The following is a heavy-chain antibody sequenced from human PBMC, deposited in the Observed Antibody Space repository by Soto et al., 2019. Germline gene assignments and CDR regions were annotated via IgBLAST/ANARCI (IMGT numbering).Heavy chain of an antibody. CDR1: GFTFSSYA. Sequence: GGSLRLSCAASGFTFSSYAMHWVRQAPGKGLEWVAVISYDGSNKYYADSVKGRFTISRDNSKNTLYLQMNSLRAEDTAVYYCARDRLIAVAGTGGLFYYYYGMDVWGQGTTVTVSS. CDR3: ARDRLIAVAGTGGLFYYYYGMDV. CDR2: ISYDGSNK. J-gene: IGHJ6*02. D-gene: IGHD6-19*01. V-gene: IGHV3-30-3*01.